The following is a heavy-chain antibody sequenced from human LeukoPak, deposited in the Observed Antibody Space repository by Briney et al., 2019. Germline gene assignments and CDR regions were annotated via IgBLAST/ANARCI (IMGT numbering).Heavy chain of an antibody. CDR1: GFTISSNY. CDR2: IYSGGST. V-gene: IGHV3-53*01. CDR3: NYDFWSGNDY. D-gene: IGHD3-3*01. J-gene: IGHJ4*02. Sequence: PGGSLRLSCAASGFTISSNYMSWVRQAPGKGLEWVSVIYSGGSTYYADSVKGRFTISRDNSKNTLYLQMNSLRAEDTAVYYCNYDFWSGNDYWGQGTLVTVSS.